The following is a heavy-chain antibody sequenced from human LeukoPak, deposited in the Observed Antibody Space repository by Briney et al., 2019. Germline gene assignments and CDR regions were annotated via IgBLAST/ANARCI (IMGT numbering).Heavy chain of an antibody. D-gene: IGHD1-26*01. J-gene: IGHJ4*02. CDR3: ARGVGATGPFDY. CDR1: GGTFSSYA. V-gene: IGHV1-69*13. CDR2: IIPIFGTT. Sequence: SVKVSCKASGGTFSSYAISWVRQAPGQGLEWMGGIIPIFGTTNYAQRLQGRVTITADESTSTAYMELSSLRSDDTAVYYCARGVGATGPFDYWGQGTLVTVSS.